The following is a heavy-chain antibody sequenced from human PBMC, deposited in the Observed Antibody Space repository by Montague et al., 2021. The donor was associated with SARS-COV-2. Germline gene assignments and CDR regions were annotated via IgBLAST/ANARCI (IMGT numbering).Heavy chain of an antibody. CDR2: XYWDGDQ. V-gene: IGHV2-5*02. J-gene: IGHJ3*01. CDR1: GFSLNTDGVG. CDR3: ARRYDFYRAEAFDV. Sequence: PALVKPTQTLTLICVFSGFSLNTDGVGVAWIRRPPGKALEWLALXYWDGDQRYSPSLKTRLTITKDTSKNRVVLTMTNLDPVDTATYYCARRYDFYRAEAFDVWGQGTMLTVSS. D-gene: IGHD3-3*01.